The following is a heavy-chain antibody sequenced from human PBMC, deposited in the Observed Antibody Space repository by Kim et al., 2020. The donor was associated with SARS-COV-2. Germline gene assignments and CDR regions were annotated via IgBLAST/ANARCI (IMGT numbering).Heavy chain of an antibody. J-gene: IGHJ4*02. V-gene: IGHV1-46*01. CDR1: GYTFTNYY. CDR3: ARDLAYDFGLDF. CDR2: INSGGGAT. D-gene: IGHD3-16*01. Sequence: ASVKVSCKASGYTFTNYYIHWVRQAPGQGLEWMGIINSGGGATSYAQQFEGRVFMTRDTSTNTVHMELSSLMFDDTAVYFCARDLAYDFGLDFWGQGTLVTVSA.